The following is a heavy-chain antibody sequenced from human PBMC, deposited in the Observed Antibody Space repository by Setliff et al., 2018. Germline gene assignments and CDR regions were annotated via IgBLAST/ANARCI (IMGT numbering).Heavy chain of an antibody. CDR1: GGSISSGDYY. J-gene: IGHJ4*02. V-gene: IGHV4-30-4*08. CDR3: ARERKSGWFVRFYDS. D-gene: IGHD6-19*01. Sequence: PSETLSLTCTVSGGSISSGDYYWSWIRQPPGKGLEWIAYIYYIGSTHYNPSLKSRLTLSIDTSKNQLSLKVNFVTAADTAVYFCARERKSGWFVRFYDSWGQGTLVTVSS. CDR2: IYYIGST.